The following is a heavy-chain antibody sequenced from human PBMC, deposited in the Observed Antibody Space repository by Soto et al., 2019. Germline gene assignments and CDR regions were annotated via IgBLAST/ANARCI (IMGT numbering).Heavy chain of an antibody. V-gene: IGHV1-69*02. CDR3: ATLRYISSGYVLDY. CDR1: GGTFSSYT. J-gene: IGHJ4*02. CDR2: IIPILGIA. Sequence: QVQLVQSGAEVKKPGSSVKVSCKASGGTFSSYTISWVRQAPGQGLEWMGRIIPILGIANYAQKFQGRVTITADKSTSTAYMELSSLISEDTAVYYCATLRYISSGYVLDYWGQGTLVTVSS. D-gene: IGHD6-13*01.